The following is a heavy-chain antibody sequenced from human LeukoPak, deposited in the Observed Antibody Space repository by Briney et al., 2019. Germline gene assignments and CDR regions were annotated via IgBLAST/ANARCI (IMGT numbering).Heavy chain of an antibody. CDR2: IYYSGST. Sequence: PSETLSLTCTVSGGSISSYYWSWIRRPPGKGLEWIGYIYYSGSTNYNPSLKSRVTISVDTSKNQFSLKLSSVTAADTAVYYCARDVAAAGMGFDYWGQGALVTVSS. J-gene: IGHJ4*02. CDR3: ARDVAAAGMGFDY. D-gene: IGHD6-13*01. V-gene: IGHV4-59*01. CDR1: GGSISSYY.